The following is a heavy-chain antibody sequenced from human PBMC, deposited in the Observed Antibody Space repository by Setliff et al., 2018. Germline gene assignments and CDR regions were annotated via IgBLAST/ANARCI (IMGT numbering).Heavy chain of an antibody. V-gene: IGHV3-30*03. Sequence: PGGSLRLSCAASGFTVSTFSMHWVRQAPVKGLEWVATISDDGSNEFYADSVKGRFTVFRDNSKNTLYLQMNSLRADDTAMYYCARDGKQFYYDSTGYYRNWFDPWGQGTLVTVSS. CDR2: ISDDGSNE. J-gene: IGHJ5*02. CDR3: ARDGKQFYYDSTGYYRNWFDP. CDR1: GFTVSTFS. D-gene: IGHD3-22*01.